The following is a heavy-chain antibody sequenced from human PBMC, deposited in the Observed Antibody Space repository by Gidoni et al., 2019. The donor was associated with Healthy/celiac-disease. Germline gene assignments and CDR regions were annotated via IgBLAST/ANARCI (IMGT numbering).Heavy chain of an antibody. Sequence: EVQLVESGGGLVQPGGSLRLSCAASGFTFSSYSMNWVRQAPGKGLEWVSYISSSSSTIYYADSVKGRFTISRDNAKNSRYLQMNSLRDEDTAVYYCARDEKGYYYGSGSWTDAFDIWGQGTMVTVSS. J-gene: IGHJ3*02. D-gene: IGHD3-10*01. CDR1: GFTFSSYS. V-gene: IGHV3-48*02. CDR3: ARDEKGYYYGSGSWTDAFDI. CDR2: ISSSSSTI.